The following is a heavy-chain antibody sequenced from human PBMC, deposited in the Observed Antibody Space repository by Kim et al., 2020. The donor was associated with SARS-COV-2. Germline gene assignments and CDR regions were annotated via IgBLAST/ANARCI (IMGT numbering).Heavy chain of an antibody. D-gene: IGHD3-10*01. J-gene: IGHJ4*02. CDR2: IYSGGST. CDR1: GFTVSSNY. CDR3: ARDLVSQGTDY. Sequence: GGSLRLSCAASGFTVSSNYMSWVRQAPGKGLEWVSVIYSGGSTYYADSVKGRFTISRDNSKNTLYLQMNSLRAEDTAVYYCARDLVSQGTDYWGQGTLVTVSS. V-gene: IGHV3-53*01.